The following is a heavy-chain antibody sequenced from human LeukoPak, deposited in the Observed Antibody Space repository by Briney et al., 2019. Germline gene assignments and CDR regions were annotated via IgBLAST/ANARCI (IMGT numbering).Heavy chain of an antibody. V-gene: IGHV3-21*01. Sequence: GGSLRLSCAASGFTFSSYSMNWVRQAPGKGLEWVSSISSSSSYIYYADSVKGRFTISRDNAKNALYLQMNSLRAEDTAVYYGARDHGGSSSPFDYWGQGTLVTVSS. CDR3: ARDHGGSSSPFDY. CDR2: ISSSSSYI. CDR1: GFTFSSYS. D-gene: IGHD1-26*01. J-gene: IGHJ4*02.